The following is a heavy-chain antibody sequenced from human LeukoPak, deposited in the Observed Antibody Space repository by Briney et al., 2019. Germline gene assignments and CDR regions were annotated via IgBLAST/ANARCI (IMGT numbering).Heavy chain of an antibody. CDR1: GFTFSDYY. Sequence: GGSLRLSCAASGFTFSDYYMSWIRQAPGKGLEWVSYISSSGSTIYYADSVKSRFTISRDNAKNSLYLQMNSLRAEDTAVYYCARDRGAKTTVVTVDWFDPWGQGTLVTVSS. J-gene: IGHJ5*02. CDR3: ARDRGAKTTVVTVDWFDP. CDR2: ISSSGSTI. D-gene: IGHD4-23*01. V-gene: IGHV3-11*01.